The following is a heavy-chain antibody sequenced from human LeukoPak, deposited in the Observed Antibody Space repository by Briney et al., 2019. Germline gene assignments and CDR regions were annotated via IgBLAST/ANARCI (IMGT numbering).Heavy chain of an antibody. J-gene: IGHJ6*03. V-gene: IGHV3-74*01. CDR2: INIDESGT. Sequence: GGSLRLSCAASGFTFKTNWMYWVRQAPGEGLVWVSRINIDESGTTYADSVKGRFTISRDNAKNMLYLQMNSLRVEDTAVYYCARQWSITDYMDVWGKGTTVTVSS. D-gene: IGHD1-20*01. CDR1: GFTFKTNW. CDR3: ARQWSITDYMDV.